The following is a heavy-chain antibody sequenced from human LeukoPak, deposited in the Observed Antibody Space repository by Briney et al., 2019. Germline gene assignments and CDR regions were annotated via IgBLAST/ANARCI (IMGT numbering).Heavy chain of an antibody. CDR1: GYTLTELS. J-gene: IGHJ4*02. V-gene: IGHV1-24*01. Sequence: GASVKVSCKVSGYTLTELSMHWVRQAPGKGLEWMGGFNPEDGETIYAQKFQGRVPMTEDTSTDTAYMELSSLRSEDTAVYYCATVRGLYSGYDYYFDYWGQGTLVTVSS. D-gene: IGHD5-12*01. CDR2: FNPEDGET. CDR3: ATVRGLYSGYDYYFDY.